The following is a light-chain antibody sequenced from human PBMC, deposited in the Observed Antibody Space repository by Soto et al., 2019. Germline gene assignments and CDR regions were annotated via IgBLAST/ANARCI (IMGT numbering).Light chain of an antibody. CDR1: QGISNY. CDR3: QKYNSAPWT. V-gene: IGKV1-27*01. J-gene: IGKJ1*01. CDR2: AAS. Sequence: DIQMTQSPSSLSASVGDRVTITFRASQGISNYLAWYQQKPGKVPKLLIYAASTLQSGVPSRFSGSGSGRDFTLTISSLQPEDVATYYCQKYNSAPWTFGQGTKVEIK.